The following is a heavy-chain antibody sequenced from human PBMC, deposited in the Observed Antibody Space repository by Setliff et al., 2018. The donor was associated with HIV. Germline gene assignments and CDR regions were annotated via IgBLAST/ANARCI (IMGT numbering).Heavy chain of an antibody. CDR2: ISSSSKYI. Sequence: WIRQAPGKGLEWVSSISSSSKYIYYADSVKGRFTISRDDAKNSLFLQMNSLRADDTAIYYCARHQRAKGAFDIWGQGTMVTVSS. J-gene: IGHJ3*02. CDR3: ARHQRAKGAFDI. V-gene: IGHV3-21*06.